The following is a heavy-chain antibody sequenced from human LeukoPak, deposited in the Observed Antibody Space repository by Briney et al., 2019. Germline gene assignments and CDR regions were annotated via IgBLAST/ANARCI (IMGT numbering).Heavy chain of an antibody. V-gene: IGHV1-46*01. CDR2: INPSGGST. J-gene: IGHJ4*02. CDR1: GYTFTSYY. D-gene: IGHD2-15*01. CDR3: ARGGVVVVAATDY. Sequence: GSVKVSCKASGYTFTSYYMHWVLQAPGQGLEWMGIINPSGGSTSYAQKFQGRVTMTRDTSTSTVYMELSSLRSDDTAVYYCARGGVVVVAATDYWGQGTLVTVSS.